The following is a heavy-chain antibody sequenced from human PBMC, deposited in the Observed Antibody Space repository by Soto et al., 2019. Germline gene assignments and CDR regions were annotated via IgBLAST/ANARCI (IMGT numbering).Heavy chain of an antibody. V-gene: IGHV1-69*13. Sequence: GASVKVSCKASGGTFSSYAISWVRQAPGQGLEWMGGIIPIFGTANYAQKFQGRVTITADESTSTAYMELSSLRSEDTAVYYCARPYSSSSEYYYYYGMDVWGQGTTVTVSS. D-gene: IGHD6-6*01. CDR3: ARPYSSSSEYYYYYGMDV. CDR1: GGTFSSYA. CDR2: IIPIFGTA. J-gene: IGHJ6*02.